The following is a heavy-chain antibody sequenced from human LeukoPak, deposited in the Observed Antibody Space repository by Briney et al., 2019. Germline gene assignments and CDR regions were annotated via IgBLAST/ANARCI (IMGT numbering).Heavy chain of an antibody. V-gene: IGHV3-15*01. Sequence: GGSLRLSRAAFGFTFAKLWMWRGRQAPGKGLEWVGRLKSKTDGGTTHYAAPVKGRFTISRDDPNNTLYLQMKSLHLEDADVYYWTTGLSDDNSGWDCSFFFDHWGQGTLVTVSS. CDR1: GFTFAKLW. J-gene: IGHJ4*02. D-gene: IGHD3-22*01. CDR3: TTGLSDDNSGWDCSFFFDH. CDR2: LKSKTDGGTT.